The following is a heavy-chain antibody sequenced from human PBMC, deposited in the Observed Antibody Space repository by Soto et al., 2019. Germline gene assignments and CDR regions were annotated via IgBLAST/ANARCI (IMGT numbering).Heavy chain of an antibody. CDR1: GSIFTRLP. D-gene: IGHD3-22*01. CDR3: VAEGAAGYFPN. CDR2: VSKDGNEK. J-gene: IGHJ4*02. Sequence: QVYLVDSGGGVVQPGRPMRLSCPASGSIFTRLPIHWVRQAPGKGLEWVALVSKDGNEKHYADSAKGRFTISRDNSRNMVYLEVTSLEDDDTAVYYCVAEGAAGYFPNWGQGTPVTVSS. V-gene: IGHV3-30-3*01.